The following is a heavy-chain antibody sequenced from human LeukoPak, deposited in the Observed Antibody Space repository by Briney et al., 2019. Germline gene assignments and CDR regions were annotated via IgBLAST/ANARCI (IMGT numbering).Heavy chain of an antibody. Sequence: SETLSLTCTVSGGSIGSAYYSWSWIRQPPGEGLEWIGTIYYTGSTYYNPSLKSRVTMSVDTSRYQFSLKLSPVTAAEMAVYYCARLSATGTGRGWVDYWGQGTLVTVSS. D-gene: IGHD3-9*01. J-gene: IGHJ4*02. CDR1: GGSIGSAYYS. V-gene: IGHV4-39*01. CDR3: ARLSATGTGRGWVDY. CDR2: IYYTGST.